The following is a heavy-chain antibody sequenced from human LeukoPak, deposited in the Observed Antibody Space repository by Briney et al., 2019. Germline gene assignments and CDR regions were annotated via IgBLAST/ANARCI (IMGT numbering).Heavy chain of an antibody. Sequence: GGSLRLSCAASGFTFSTYSMNWVRQAPGKGLEWVSFISSSSTHIYYADSLRGRFTISRDNAKNSLYLQMNSLRAEDTAVYYCARPGRDGYNGAWYFDLWGRGTLVTVSS. V-gene: IGHV3-21*01. CDR2: ISSSSTHI. D-gene: IGHD5-12*01. J-gene: IGHJ2*01. CDR1: GFTFSTYS. CDR3: ARPGRDGYNGAWYFDL.